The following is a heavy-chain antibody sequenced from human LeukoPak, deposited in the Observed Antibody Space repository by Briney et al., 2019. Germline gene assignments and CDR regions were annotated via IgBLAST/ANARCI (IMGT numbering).Heavy chain of an antibody. Sequence: PGGSLRLSCAPSLLTLSSYAMGGVRQAPRGGVGGVSAISGSGGSTYYAASLKGRCTIARDNSKNTLYLQMNSRRAEDTAVYYCAKDSPIAAALDAFDIWGQGTMVSVSS. CDR3: AKDSPIAAALDAFDI. J-gene: IGHJ3*02. CDR2: ISGSGGST. CDR1: LLTLSSYA. V-gene: IGHV3-23*01. D-gene: IGHD6-13*01.